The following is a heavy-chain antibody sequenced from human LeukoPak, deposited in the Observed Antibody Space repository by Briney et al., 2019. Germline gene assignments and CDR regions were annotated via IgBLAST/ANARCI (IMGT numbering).Heavy chain of an antibody. J-gene: IGHJ4*02. Sequence: HPGGSLRLSCTVSEFTVSSNSMSWVRQAPGKGLEWVSFIYSDNTHYSDSVKGRFTISRDNSKNTLYLQMNSLRAEDTAVYYCARDRGYKPFDYWGQGTLVTVSS. CDR1: EFTVSSNS. V-gene: IGHV3-53*01. CDR2: IYSDNT. CDR3: ARDRGYKPFDY. D-gene: IGHD5-18*01.